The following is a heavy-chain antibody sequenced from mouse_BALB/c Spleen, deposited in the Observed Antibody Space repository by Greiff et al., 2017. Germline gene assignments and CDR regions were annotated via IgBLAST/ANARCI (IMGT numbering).Heavy chain of an antibody. CDR2: ISYSGST. D-gene: IGHD2-13*01. J-gene: IGHJ2*01. V-gene: IGHV3-8*02. CDR3: ARRDGDHAHYFDY. CDR1: GDSITSGY. Sequence: EVQLQQSGPSLVKPSQTLSLTCSVTGDSITSGYWNWIRKFPGNKLEYMGYISYSGSTYYNPSLKSRISITRDTSKNQYYLQLNSVTTEDTATYYCARRDGDHAHYFDYWGQGTTLTVSS.